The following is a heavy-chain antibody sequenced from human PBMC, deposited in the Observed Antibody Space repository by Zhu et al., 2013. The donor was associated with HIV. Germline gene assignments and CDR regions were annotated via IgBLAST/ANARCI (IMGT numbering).Heavy chain of an antibody. V-gene: IGHV4-59*01. D-gene: IGHD3-3*01. CDR2: ICDIGSN. Sequence: QVQLEESGPGLVRPSETLSLTCSVSGASITNYCWSWIRQSPGKGLDWIGYICDIGSNNYSPSLRGRSTISSDTSKNHFSLKMTSVTAADSAIYYCTRDSRFDFGLDWGQGSWSSSPQ. CDR1: GASITNYC. J-gene: IGHJ1*01. CDR3: TRDSRFDFGLD.